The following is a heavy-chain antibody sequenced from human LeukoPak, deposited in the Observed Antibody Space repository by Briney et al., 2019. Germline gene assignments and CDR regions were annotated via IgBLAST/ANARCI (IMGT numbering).Heavy chain of an antibody. CDR1: GFTFSSYA. J-gene: IGHJ1*01. CDR3: AKDLFGYCSSTSCYARYFQH. Sequence: GGSLRLSCAASGFTFSSYAMSWVRQAPGKGLEWDSAISGSGGSTYYADSVKGRFTISRDNSKNTLYLQMNSLRAEDTAVYYCAKDLFGYCSSTSCYARYFQHWGQGTLVTVSS. CDR2: ISGSGGST. D-gene: IGHD2-2*03. V-gene: IGHV3-23*01.